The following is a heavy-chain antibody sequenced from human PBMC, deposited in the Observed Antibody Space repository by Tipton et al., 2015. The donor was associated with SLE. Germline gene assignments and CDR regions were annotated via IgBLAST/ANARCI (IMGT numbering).Heavy chain of an antibody. CDR2: FNHSGST. Sequence: TLSLTCAVYGGSFSGYYWSWIRQPPGKGLEWIGEFNHSGSTNYNPSLKSRLTISGDTSKNQFSLHLTSVTAADTAVYYCAREAPTYYCDSSGCSSYYYYYMDVWGKGTTVTVSS. V-gene: IGHV4-34*01. CDR3: AREAPTYYCDSSGCSSYYYYYMDV. J-gene: IGHJ6*03. CDR1: GGSFSGYY. D-gene: IGHD3-22*01.